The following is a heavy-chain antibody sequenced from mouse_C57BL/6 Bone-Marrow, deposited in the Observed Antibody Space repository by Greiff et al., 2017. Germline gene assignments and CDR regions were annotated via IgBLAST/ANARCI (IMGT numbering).Heavy chain of an antibody. V-gene: IGHV1-7*01. CDR2: INPSSGYT. Sequence: VQLQQSGAELAKPGASVKLSCKASGYTFPSYWMPWVQQRPGQGLEWIGYINPSSGYTKYNQKFKDKATLTADKSSSTAYMQLCSLTYEDSAVYYCAIEPLWYFDVWGTGTTVTVSS. J-gene: IGHJ1*03. CDR1: GYTFPSYW. CDR3: AIEPLWYFDV.